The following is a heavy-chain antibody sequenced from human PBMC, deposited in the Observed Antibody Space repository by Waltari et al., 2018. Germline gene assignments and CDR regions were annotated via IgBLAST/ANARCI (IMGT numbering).Heavy chain of an antibody. J-gene: IGHJ6*02. V-gene: IGHV1-18*01. D-gene: IGHD2-21*01. Sequence: QVQLVQSGAEVKKPGASVKVSCKASGYTFTSHGISRVRQAPGQGLEWMGGNTASNGTTKHATTNQARVTTTTSTSTRTAYRARRCLRYDDTAVEYRARASRSIETDYYYYGMDVWGHGTTVTVAS. CDR1: GYTFTSHG. CDR3: ARASRSIETDYYYYGMDV. CDR2: NTASNGTT.